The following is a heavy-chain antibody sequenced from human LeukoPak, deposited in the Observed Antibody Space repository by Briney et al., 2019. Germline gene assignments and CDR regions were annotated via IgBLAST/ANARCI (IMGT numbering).Heavy chain of an antibody. Sequence: GRSLRLSCAASGFTFSSYGMHWVRQAPGKGLEWVALIWHDGSNKYYADSVKGRFTISRDNSKNTLYLQMNSLRAEDTAVYYCARDRGYSYGHPFDYWGQGTLVTVSS. D-gene: IGHD5-18*01. CDR2: IWHDGSNK. J-gene: IGHJ4*02. CDR1: GFTFSSYG. CDR3: ARDRGYSYGHPFDY. V-gene: IGHV3-33*01.